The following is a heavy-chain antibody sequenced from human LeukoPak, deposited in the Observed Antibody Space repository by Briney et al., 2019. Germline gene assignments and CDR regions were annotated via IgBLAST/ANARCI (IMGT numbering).Heavy chain of an antibody. J-gene: IGHJ4*02. CDR1: GYTFTGYY. CDR2: INPNSGGT. CDR3: ARVGYSSNWYGELDFDY. V-gene: IGHV1-2*02. D-gene: IGHD6-13*01. Sequence: ASAKVSCKASGYTFTGYYMHWVRQAPGQGLEWMGWINPNSGGTNFAQKLQGRVTMTTDTSTSTAYMELRSLRSDDTAVYYCARVGYSSNWYGELDFDYWGQGTLVTVSS.